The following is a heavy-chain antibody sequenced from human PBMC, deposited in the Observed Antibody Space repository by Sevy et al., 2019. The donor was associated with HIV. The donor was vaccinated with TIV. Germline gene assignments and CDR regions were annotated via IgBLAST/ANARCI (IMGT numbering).Heavy chain of an antibody. V-gene: IGHV1-24*01. CDR1: GYTLTKLA. CDR2: FDPEDGET. D-gene: IGHD3-22*01. Sequence: ASVKVSCKVSGYTLTKLAMHWVRQAPEKGLEWMGTFDPEDGETIYAQKFQGRVTMTEDKPIDTAYMELSSLRSEDTAVFYCAITKDYYDNSGSPFDYWGQGTLVTVSS. CDR3: AITKDYYDNSGSPFDY. J-gene: IGHJ4*02.